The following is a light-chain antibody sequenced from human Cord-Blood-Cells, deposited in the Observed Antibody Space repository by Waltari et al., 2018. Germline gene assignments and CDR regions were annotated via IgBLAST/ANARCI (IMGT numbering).Light chain of an antibody. CDR3: QQSYSTPHS. CDR2: AAS. J-gene: IGKJ2*03. CDR1: KSISSY. Sequence: DIQMTQSPSSLSASVGDRVTITCRASKSISSYLNWYQQKPGKAPKLLIYAASSLQSGFPSRFSGSVSRTDFTLTISSLQPEDFATYYCQQSYSTPHSYGQGTKLENK. V-gene: IGKV1-39*01.